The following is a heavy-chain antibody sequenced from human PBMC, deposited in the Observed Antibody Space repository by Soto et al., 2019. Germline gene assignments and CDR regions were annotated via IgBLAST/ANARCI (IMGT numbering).Heavy chain of an antibody. CDR2: INHSGST. Sequence: SETLSLTCAVYGGSFSGYYWSWIRQPPGKGLEWIGEINHSGSTNYNPSLKSRVTISVDTSKNQFSLKLSSVTAADTAVYYCARAGANYDYVWGSYRYQWSPGFDYWGQGTLVTVSS. CDR3: ARAGANYDYVWGSYRYQWSPGFDY. D-gene: IGHD3-16*02. CDR1: GGSFSGYY. J-gene: IGHJ4*02. V-gene: IGHV4-34*01.